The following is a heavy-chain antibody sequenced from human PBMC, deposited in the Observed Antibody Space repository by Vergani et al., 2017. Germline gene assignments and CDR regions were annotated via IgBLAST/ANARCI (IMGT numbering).Heavy chain of an antibody. Sequence: EVQLVETGGGLIQPGGSLRLSCAASGFTVSSNYMSWVRQAPGKGLEWVSVIYSGGSTYYADSVKGRFTISRDNSKNTLYLQMNSLRADDTAVYFCAKGIGSSWPPGYWGQGTLVTVSS. CDR2: IYSGGST. D-gene: IGHD2-2*01. J-gene: IGHJ4*02. V-gene: IGHV3-53*02. CDR3: AKGIGSSWPPGY. CDR1: GFTVSSNY.